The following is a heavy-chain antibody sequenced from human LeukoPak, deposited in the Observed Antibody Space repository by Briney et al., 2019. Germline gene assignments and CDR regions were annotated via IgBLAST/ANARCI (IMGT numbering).Heavy chain of an antibody. D-gene: IGHD3-22*01. Sequence: ASVKVSCKASGYIFTSYGISWVRQAPAQGLEWMGWISADNGNTNYAQKLQGRVTMTTDTSTSTAYMELRSLRSDDTAVYYCARDEARYSSGYYPNWFDPWGQGTLVTVSS. J-gene: IGHJ5*02. V-gene: IGHV1-18*01. CDR1: GYIFTSYG. CDR3: ARDEARYSSGYYPNWFDP. CDR2: ISADNGNT.